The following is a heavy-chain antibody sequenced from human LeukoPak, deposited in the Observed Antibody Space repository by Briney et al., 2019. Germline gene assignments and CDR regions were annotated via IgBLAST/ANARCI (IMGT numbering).Heavy chain of an antibody. CDR2: IYYSGST. Sequence: SVTLSLTCTVSGGSISSSSYYWGWIRQPPGKGLEWIGSIYYSGSTYYNPSLKSRVTISVDTSKNQFSLKLSSVTAADTAVYYCARRPAAAGKDYFDYWGQGTLVTVSS. CDR3: ARRPAAAGKDYFDY. J-gene: IGHJ4*02. V-gene: IGHV4-39*07. D-gene: IGHD6-13*01. CDR1: GGSISSSSYY.